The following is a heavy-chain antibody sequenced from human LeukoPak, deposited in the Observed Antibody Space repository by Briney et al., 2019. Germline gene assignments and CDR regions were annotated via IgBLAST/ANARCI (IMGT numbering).Heavy chain of an antibody. D-gene: IGHD6-13*01. CDR2: ISTYSADT. Sequence: ASVKVSCKASGYTFTNYGISWVRQAPGQGLEWMGWISTYSADTKYAQKLQGRVTVTTDTSTSTAYMELRSLRSDDTAVYYCARGRAPADDFDYWGQGTLVTVSP. CDR3: ARGRAPADDFDY. J-gene: IGHJ4*02. CDR1: GYTFTNYG. V-gene: IGHV1-18*04.